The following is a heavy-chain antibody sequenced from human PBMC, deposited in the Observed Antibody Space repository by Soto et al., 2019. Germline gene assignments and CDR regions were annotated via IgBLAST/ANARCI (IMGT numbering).Heavy chain of an antibody. CDR3: AKGRGGSGRLTPLVDF. J-gene: IGHJ4*02. D-gene: IGHD3-10*01. CDR1: GFTFNNYA. CDR2: ISGGGDTT. V-gene: IGHV3-23*01. Sequence: EVQLLESGGGLVQPGGSLRLSCAASGFTFNNYAMTWVRQAPGKGLEWVSAISGGGDTTSYADSVKGRFTVSRDGSKNTLYLQMSSLRAEDTALYYCAKGRGGSGRLTPLVDFWGQGTLVTVSS.